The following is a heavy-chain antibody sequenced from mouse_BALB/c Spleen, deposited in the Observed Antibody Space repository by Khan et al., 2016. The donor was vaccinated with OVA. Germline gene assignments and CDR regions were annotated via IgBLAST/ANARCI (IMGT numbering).Heavy chain of an antibody. CDR3: TRRNGDVAWFVY. CDR1: GYTFTSYW. D-gene: IGHD4-1*01. J-gene: IGHJ3*01. Sequence: EVELVESGTVLARPGASVKMSCKASGYTFTSYWMNWVKQRPGQGLEWIGAIYPGNSDTRYNEKFKGKAKLTAVTSTSTAYMELSSLTNEDSAVYYCTRRNGDVAWFVYWGQGTLVTVSA. CDR2: IYPGNSDT. V-gene: IGHV1-5*01.